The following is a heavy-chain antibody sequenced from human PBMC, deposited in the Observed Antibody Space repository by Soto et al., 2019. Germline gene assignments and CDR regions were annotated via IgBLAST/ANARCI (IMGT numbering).Heavy chain of an antibody. CDR2: IDPSDSYT. D-gene: IGHD3-22*01. Sequence: GESLKISCKGSGYSFTSYWISWVRQMPGKGLEWMGRIDPSDSYTNYSPSFQGHVTISADKSTSTAYMELRSLRSDDTAVYYCGRVTNEYDRSGRWYFDFWGQGTPVTVSS. J-gene: IGHJ4*02. CDR1: GYSFTSYW. CDR3: GRVTNEYDRSGRWYFDF. V-gene: IGHV5-10-1*01.